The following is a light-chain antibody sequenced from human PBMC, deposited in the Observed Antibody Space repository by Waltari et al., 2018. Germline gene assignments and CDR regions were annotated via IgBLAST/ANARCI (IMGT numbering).Light chain of an antibody. CDR2: GTS. CDR3: QQYDYWPWT. CDR1: QRVRST. Sequence: IVMTQSPATLSLSPGESATLSCRAIQRVRSTFAWFQQKPRQPPRHLLDGTSTRATGLPARFTGSGSGREFSLTISSLQPEDFATYYCQQYDYWPWTFGQGTRVETK. J-gene: IGKJ1*01. V-gene: IGKV3D-15*01.